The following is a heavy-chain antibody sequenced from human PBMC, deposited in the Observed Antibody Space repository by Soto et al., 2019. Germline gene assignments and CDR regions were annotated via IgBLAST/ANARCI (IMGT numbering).Heavy chain of an antibody. V-gene: IGHV6-1*01. D-gene: IGHD2-8*01. CDR2: AYYRSQWYY. Sequence: PSQTLSLTCAISGDSVSSNSAAWNWIRQSPSRGLEWLGRAYYRSQWYYDSAVSVRSRITVIPDTSKNQFSLQLNSVTPEDTAVYYCARLKADSRMDYGMDVWGQGTTVTVSS. J-gene: IGHJ6*02. CDR1: GDSVSSNSAA. CDR3: ARLKADSRMDYGMDV.